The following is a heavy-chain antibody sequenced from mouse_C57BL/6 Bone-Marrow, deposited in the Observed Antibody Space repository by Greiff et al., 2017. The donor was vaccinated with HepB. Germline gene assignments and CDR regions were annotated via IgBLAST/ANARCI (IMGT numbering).Heavy chain of an antibody. J-gene: IGHJ3*01. D-gene: IGHD2-12*01. CDR3: TTDLYDRALAD. V-gene: IGHV14-4*01. CDR1: GFNIKDDY. Sequence: VQLQQSGAELVRPGASVKLSCTASGFNIKDDYMHWVKQRPEQGLEWIGWIDPENGDTEYASKFQGKATITADTSSNTAYLQLSSLTSEDTAVDYCTTDLYDRALADWGQGTLVTVAA. CDR2: IDPENGDT.